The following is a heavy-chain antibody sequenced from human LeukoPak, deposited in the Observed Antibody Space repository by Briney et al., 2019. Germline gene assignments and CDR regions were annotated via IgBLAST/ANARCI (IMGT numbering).Heavy chain of an antibody. CDR3: ARHEGRYGPFDY. CDR1: GGSISSYY. D-gene: IGHD1-14*01. CDR2: IYYSGST. Sequence: SETLSLTCTVSGGSISSYYWSWIRQPLGKGLEWIGYIYYSGSTNYNPSLKSRVTISVDTSKNQFSLKLSSVTAADTAVYYCARHEGRYGPFDYWGQGTLVTVSS. J-gene: IGHJ4*02. V-gene: IGHV4-59*08.